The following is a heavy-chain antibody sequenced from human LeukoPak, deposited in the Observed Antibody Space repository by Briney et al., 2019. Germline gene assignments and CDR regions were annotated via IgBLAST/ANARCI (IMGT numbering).Heavy chain of an antibody. CDR3: ARDDDTAGIDY. CDR2: IYFSGST. Sequence: SETLSLTCTVSGGSISSGGYYWSWLRQHPGKGLEWIGYIYFSGSTYYNPSLKSRVTISVDTSKNQFSLNLSSVTAADTAVYYCARDDDTAGIDYWGQGTLVTVSS. J-gene: IGHJ4*02. V-gene: IGHV4-31*03. CDR1: GGSISSGGYY. D-gene: IGHD1-1*01.